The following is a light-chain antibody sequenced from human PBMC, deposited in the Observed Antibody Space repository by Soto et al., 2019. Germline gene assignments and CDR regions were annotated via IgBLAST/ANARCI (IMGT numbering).Light chain of an antibody. V-gene: IGLV2-11*01. Sequence: QSALTQPRSVSGSPGQSVTISCTGTSSDVGGYTFVSWYQQHPAKAPKLMIYDVNRRPSGVPDRFSGSKSGNTASLTISGLPAEDEDDYYFCSYAGSYTLYVFVTGTKLTVL. J-gene: IGLJ1*01. CDR2: DVN. CDR1: SSDVGGYTF. CDR3: CSYAGSYTLYV.